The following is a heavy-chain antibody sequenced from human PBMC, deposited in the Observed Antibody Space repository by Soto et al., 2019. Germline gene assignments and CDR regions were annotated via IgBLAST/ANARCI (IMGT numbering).Heavy chain of an antibody. CDR1: GGAISSGDYY. CDR3: ARDQSPRGAVDY. D-gene: IGHD3-10*01. CDR2: IYYSGST. J-gene: IGHJ4*02. Sequence: SETLSLTCTVSGGAISSGDYYWSWIRQPPGKGLEWIGYIYYSGSTYYNPSLKSRVTLSVDTSKNQFSLKLSSVTAADTAVYYCARDQSPRGAVDYWGQGTLVTVSS. V-gene: IGHV4-30-4*01.